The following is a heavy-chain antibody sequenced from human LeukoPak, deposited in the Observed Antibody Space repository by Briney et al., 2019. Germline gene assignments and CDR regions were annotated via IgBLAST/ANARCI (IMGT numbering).Heavy chain of an antibody. Sequence: QPGRSLRLSCAASGFTFNINGMNWVRQTPGKGLEWVSYIINSGGTIYYADSVQGRFTISRDNAKNSLYLQMNSLRDEDTAVYYCARVGRGLYSMDVWGQGTTVTVSS. V-gene: IGHV3-48*02. CDR2: IINSGGTI. CDR1: GFTFNING. D-gene: IGHD3-10*01. CDR3: ARVGRGLYSMDV. J-gene: IGHJ6*02.